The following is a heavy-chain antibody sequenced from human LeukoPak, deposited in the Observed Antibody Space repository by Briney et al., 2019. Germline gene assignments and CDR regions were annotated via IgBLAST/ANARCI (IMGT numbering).Heavy chain of an antibody. J-gene: IGHJ4*02. D-gene: IGHD2-15*01. Sequence: PGGSLRLSCAASGFTFSDYSMNWVRQAPGKGLECVSSISTSSSFMYYADSVKGRFTVSRDNAKNSLYLQMNSLRAEDTAVYYCTRSRFCSTGTCPPGYWGQGTLVTVSS. CDR1: GFTFSDYS. V-gene: IGHV3-21*01. CDR2: ISTSSSFM. CDR3: TRSRFCSTGTCPPGY.